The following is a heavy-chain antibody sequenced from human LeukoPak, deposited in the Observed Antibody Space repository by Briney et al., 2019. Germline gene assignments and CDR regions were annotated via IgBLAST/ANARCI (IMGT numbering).Heavy chain of an antibody. V-gene: IGHV3-7*01. CDR2: IKQDGSVW. Sequence: GGSLRLSCAASGFTFSSYAMSWVRQAPGKGLEWVANIKQDGSVWHDVDSVRGRFTITRDNAKKSLYLQMNSLRVEDTGVYCAREAEDARGAFDIWGLGTMVTVSS. CDR3: AREAEDARGAFDI. D-gene: IGHD2-2*01. CDR1: GFTFSSYA. J-gene: IGHJ3*02.